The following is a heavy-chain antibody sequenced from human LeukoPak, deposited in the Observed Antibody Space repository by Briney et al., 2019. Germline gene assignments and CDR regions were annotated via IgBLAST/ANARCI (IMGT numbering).Heavy chain of an antibody. CDR2: IYHSGST. D-gene: IGHD6-13*01. J-gene: IGHJ6*04. Sequence: SETLSLTCAVSGYSISSGYYWGWIRQPPGKGLEWIGSIYHSGSTYYNPSLKSRVTISVDTSKNQFSLKLSSVTAADTAVYYCAREARSIAAASNGMDVWGKGTTVTVSS. V-gene: IGHV4-38-2*02. CDR1: GYSISSGYY. CDR3: AREARSIAAASNGMDV.